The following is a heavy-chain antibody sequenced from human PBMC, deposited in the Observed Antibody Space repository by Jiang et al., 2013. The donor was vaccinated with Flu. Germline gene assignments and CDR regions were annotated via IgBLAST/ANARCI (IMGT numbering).Heavy chain of an antibody. V-gene: IGHV1-58*02. D-gene: IGHD1-7*01. CDR3: AAVDWNYDYYYYGMDV. CDR1: GFTFTSSA. CDR2: IVVGSGNT. J-gene: IGHJ6*02. Sequence: VKKPGTSVKVSCKASGFTFTSSAMQWVRQARGQRLEWIGWIVVGSGNTNYAQKFQERVTITRDMSTSTAYMELSSLRSEDTAVYYCAAVDWNYDYYYYGMDVWGQGTTVTVSS.